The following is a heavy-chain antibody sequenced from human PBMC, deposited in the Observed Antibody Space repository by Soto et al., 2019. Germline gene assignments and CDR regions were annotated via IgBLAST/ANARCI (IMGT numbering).Heavy chain of an antibody. V-gene: IGHV5-51*01. Sequence: GESVKISCNGSGYSFTNYWIGWVRQMPGKGLEWMGIIYPGDSDTRYSPSFQGQVTISADKSISTAYLQWSSLKASDTAMYYCARHAPYSSSWYVDYWGQGTLVTVSS. D-gene: IGHD6-13*01. J-gene: IGHJ4*02. CDR1: GYSFTNYW. CDR3: ARHAPYSSSWYVDY. CDR2: IYPGDSDT.